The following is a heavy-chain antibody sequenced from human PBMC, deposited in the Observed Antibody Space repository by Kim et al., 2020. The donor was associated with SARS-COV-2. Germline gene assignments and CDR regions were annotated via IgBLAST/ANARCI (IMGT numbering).Heavy chain of an antibody. CDR2: IYYSGST. V-gene: IGHV4-39*01. Sequence: SETLSLTCTVSGGSISSSSYYWGWLRQPPGKGLEWIGSIYYSGSTYYNPSLKSRVTISVDTSKNQFSLKLSSVTAADTALYYCARGYSSSRYKFDPWGQGTLVTVSS. J-gene: IGHJ5*02. CDR3: ARGYSSSRYKFDP. D-gene: IGHD6-13*01. CDR1: GGSISSSSYY.